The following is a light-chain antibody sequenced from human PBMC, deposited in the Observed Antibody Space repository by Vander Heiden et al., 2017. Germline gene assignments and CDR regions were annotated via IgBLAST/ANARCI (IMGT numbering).Light chain of an antibody. Sequence: SSDLTHPPSVSVSPGQTASITCSGDDFGAKYACWYQQKPGQSPVLVSEQDSKRPPGIPERVSGSNSGNTATLTISGTQAMDEADDDCQAWDRSTAVVCGGGTKLTVL. V-gene: IGLV3-1*01. CDR1: DFGAKY. CDR3: QAWDRSTAVV. J-gene: IGLJ2*01. CDR2: QDS.